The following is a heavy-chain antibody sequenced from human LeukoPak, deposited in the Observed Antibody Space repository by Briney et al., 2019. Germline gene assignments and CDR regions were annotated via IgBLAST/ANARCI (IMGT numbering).Heavy chain of an antibody. CDR3: ASLWPYQLSAFDI. V-gene: IGHV4-34*01. Sequence: SEALSLTCAVYGGSFSGYYWSWIRQPPGKGLEWIGEINHSGSTNYNTSLKSRVTISVDTSKNQFSLKLSSVTAADTAVYYCASLWPYQLSAFDIWGQGTMVTVSS. J-gene: IGHJ3*02. CDR2: INHSGST. D-gene: IGHD2-2*01. CDR1: GGSFSGYY.